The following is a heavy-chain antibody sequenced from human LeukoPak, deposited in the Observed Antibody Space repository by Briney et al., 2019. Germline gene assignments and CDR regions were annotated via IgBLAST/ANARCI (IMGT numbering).Heavy chain of an antibody. Sequence: GGSLRLSCAASGFTFSSYAMSWVRQAPGKGLEWVSAISGSGGSTYYADSVKGRFTISRDNSRNTLYLQMNSLRAEDTAVYYCAKGSMVGVLCCFDYWGQGTLVTVSS. CDR1: GFTFSSYA. CDR2: ISGSGGST. D-gene: IGHD3-10*01. V-gene: IGHV3-23*01. J-gene: IGHJ4*02. CDR3: AKGSMVGVLCCFDY.